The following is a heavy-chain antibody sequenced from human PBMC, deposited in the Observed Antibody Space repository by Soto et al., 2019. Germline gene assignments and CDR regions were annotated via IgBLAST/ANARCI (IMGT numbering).Heavy chain of an antibody. V-gene: IGHV6-1*01. CDR3: ARGRYYDSSGYYYYYYYMDV. D-gene: IGHD3-22*01. CDR1: GDSVSSNSAA. J-gene: IGHJ6*03. Sequence: KQSQTLSLTCAISGDSVSSNSAAWNWIRQSPSRGLEWLGRTYYRSKWYNDYAVSVKSRITINPDTSKNQFSLQLNSVTPEDTAVYYCARGRYYDSSGYYYYYYYMDVWGKGTTVTVSS. CDR2: TYYRSKWYN.